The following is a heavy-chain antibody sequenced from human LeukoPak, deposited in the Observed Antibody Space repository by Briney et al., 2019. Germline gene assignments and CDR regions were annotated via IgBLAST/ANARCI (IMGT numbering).Heavy chain of an antibody. CDR2: IHASGDTT. D-gene: IGHD4-23*01. Sequence: GGSLRLSCIASGFTFSSYGMSWVRQTPGKGLEWVSAIHASGDTTYYADFVKGRFSISRDNSKNTLYLQMDSLTAEDAAVYYCAKDPNGDYVGTFDMWGLGTMVTVSS. V-gene: IGHV3-23*01. J-gene: IGHJ3*02. CDR1: GFTFSSYG. CDR3: AKDPNGDYVGTFDM.